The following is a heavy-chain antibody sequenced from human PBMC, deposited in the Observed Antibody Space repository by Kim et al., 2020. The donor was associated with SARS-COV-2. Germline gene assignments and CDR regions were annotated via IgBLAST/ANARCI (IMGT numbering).Heavy chain of an antibody. D-gene: IGHD6-13*01. CDR2: INHSGST. CDR1: GGSFSGYY. V-gene: IGHV4-34*01. Sequence: SETLSLTCAVYGGSFSGYYWSWIRQPPGKGLEWIGEINHSGSTNYNPSLKSRVTISVDTSKNQFSLKLSSVTAADTAVYYCARFRDPIAAAGTFDYWGQGTLVTVSS. CDR3: ARFRDPIAAAGTFDY. J-gene: IGHJ4*02.